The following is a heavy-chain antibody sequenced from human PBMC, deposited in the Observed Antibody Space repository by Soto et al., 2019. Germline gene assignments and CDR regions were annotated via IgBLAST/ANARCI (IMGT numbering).Heavy chain of an antibody. V-gene: IGHV3-33*01. Sequence: GESLKISCAASGFTFSSYGMHWVRQAPGKGLEWVAVIWYDGSNKYYADSVKGRFTISRDNSKNTLYLQMNSLRAEDTAVYYCARGVTTGTPTYYYYYYMDVWGKGTTVTVSS. CDR2: IWYDGSNK. CDR3: ARGVTTGTPTYYYYYYMDV. CDR1: GFTFSSYG. J-gene: IGHJ6*03. D-gene: IGHD1-1*01.